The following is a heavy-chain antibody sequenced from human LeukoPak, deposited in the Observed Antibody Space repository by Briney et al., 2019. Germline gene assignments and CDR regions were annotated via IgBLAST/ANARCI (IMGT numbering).Heavy chain of an antibody. J-gene: IGHJ6*03. CDR1: GGSFSGYY. Sequence: SETLSLTCAVYGGSFSGYYWSWIRQPPGKGLEWIGEINHSGSTNYNPSLKSRVTISVDTPKNQFSLKLSSVTAADTAVYYCARGTGVVVPAANPYYYYYMDVWGKGTTVTVSS. V-gene: IGHV4-34*01. CDR2: INHSGST. D-gene: IGHD2-2*01. CDR3: ARGTGVVVPAANPYYYYYMDV.